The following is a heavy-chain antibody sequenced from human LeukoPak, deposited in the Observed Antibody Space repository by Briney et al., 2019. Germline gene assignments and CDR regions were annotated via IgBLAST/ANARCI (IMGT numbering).Heavy chain of an antibody. Sequence: GASVKVSCKASVYTFTGYYMHWVRQATGQGLEWMGWINPNSGGTNYAQKFQGRVTMTRDTYISTAYMELSRLRSDDTAVYYCARDSSIVGAMGIDYWGQGTLVTVCS. CDR1: VYTFTGYY. CDR3: ARDSSIVGAMGIDY. J-gene: IGHJ4*02. D-gene: IGHD1-26*01. CDR2: INPNSGGT. V-gene: IGHV1-2*02.